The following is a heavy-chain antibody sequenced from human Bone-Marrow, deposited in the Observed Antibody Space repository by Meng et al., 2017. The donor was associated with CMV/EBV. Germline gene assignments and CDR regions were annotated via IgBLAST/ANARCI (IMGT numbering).Heavy chain of an antibody. D-gene: IGHD6-13*01. CDR3: ARANFASSWYLAF. Sequence: ASVKVSCKASGYTFTTYYMHWVRQAPGPGLEWMGIINPSGGSTSYAQKFPGRVTMTRDTSTSTVYMELSSLRSEDTAVYYCARANFASSWYLAFWGHGTLFTVS. J-gene: IGHJ4*01. CDR1: GYTFTTYY. V-gene: IGHV1-46*01. CDR2: INPSGGST.